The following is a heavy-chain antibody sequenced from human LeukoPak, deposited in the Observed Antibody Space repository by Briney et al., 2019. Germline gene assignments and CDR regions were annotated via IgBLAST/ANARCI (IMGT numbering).Heavy chain of an antibody. Sequence: SVKVSCKASGFTFTSSAVQWVRQARGQRLEWIGWIVVGSGNTNYAQKFQGRVTMTRDTSTSTVYMELSSLRSEDTAVYYCARVPPRAAACDIWGQGTMVTVSS. CDR2: IVVGSGNT. CDR3: ARVPPRAAACDI. J-gene: IGHJ3*02. V-gene: IGHV1-58*01. D-gene: IGHD3-10*01. CDR1: GFTFTSSA.